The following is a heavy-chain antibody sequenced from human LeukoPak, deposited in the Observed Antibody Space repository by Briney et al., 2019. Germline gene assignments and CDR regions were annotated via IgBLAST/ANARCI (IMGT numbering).Heavy chain of an antibody. CDR3: ARDGEGLLWFGELLRFDP. CDR2: INPNSGGT. Sequence: ASVKVSCKASGYTFTGYYMHWVRQAPGQGLEWMGWINPNSGGTNYAQKFQGRVTMTRDTSISTAYMELSRLRSDDTAVYYCARDGEGLLWFGELLRFDPWGQGTLVTVSS. D-gene: IGHD3-10*01. J-gene: IGHJ5*02. V-gene: IGHV1-2*02. CDR1: GYTFTGYY.